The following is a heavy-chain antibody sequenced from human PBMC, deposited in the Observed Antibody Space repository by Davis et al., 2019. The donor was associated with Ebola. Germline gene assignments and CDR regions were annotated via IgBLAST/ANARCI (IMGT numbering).Heavy chain of an antibody. J-gene: IGHJ3*01. CDR1: GFRFNTYG. Sequence: PGGSLRLSCAASGFRFNTYGMHWVRQAPGKGLEWLAVIWYDGSLQFSVDSMKGRFTISRDNSRNTLFLQMNSLRVEDTAVYYCARDPATGKPLSTFDVWGQGTTVTVAS. V-gene: IGHV3-33*01. CDR3: ARDPATGKPLSTFDV. D-gene: IGHD1-14*01. CDR2: IWYDGSLQ.